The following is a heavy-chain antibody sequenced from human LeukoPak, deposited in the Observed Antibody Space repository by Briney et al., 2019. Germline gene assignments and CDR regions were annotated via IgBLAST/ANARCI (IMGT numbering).Heavy chain of an antibody. CDR3: ARVAVVVPAAIQNPRLDNWFDP. CDR1: GFTFSSYE. CDR2: ISSSGSTI. V-gene: IGHV3-48*03. D-gene: IGHD2-2*01. J-gene: IGHJ5*02. Sequence: GGSLRLSCAASGFTFSSYEMNWVRQAPGKGLEWVSYISSSGSTIYYADPVKGRFTISRDHAKNSMYLQMNSLRAEDTAVYYCARVAVVVPAAIQNPRLDNWFDPWGQGTLVTVSS.